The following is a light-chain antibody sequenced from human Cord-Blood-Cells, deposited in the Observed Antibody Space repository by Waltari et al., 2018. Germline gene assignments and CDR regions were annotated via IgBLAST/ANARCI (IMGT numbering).Light chain of an antibody. CDR1: SSQLGGYTY. CDR2: YVS. V-gene: IGLV2-14*03. Sequence: QSALTLPASVSGSPGQSITISCTATSSQLGGYTYAPWYQQHPGKAPKPMIYYVSNRPSGVSNRFSGSKSGNTASLTISGLQAEDEADYYCSSYTSSSTLVFGGGTKLTVL. CDR3: SSYTSSSTLV. J-gene: IGLJ3*02.